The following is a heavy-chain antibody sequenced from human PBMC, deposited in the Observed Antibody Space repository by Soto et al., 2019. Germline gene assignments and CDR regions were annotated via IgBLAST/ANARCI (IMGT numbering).Heavy chain of an antibody. CDR3: ARLSITIFGVVIIGMDV. J-gene: IGHJ6*04. CDR2: MNPNSGNT. CDR1: GYTLTSYD. V-gene: IGHV1-8*01. D-gene: IGHD3-3*01. Sequence: ASVKVSCKASGYTLTSYDGNWVRQATGQGLEWMGWMNPNSGNTGYAQKFQGRVTMTRNTSISTAYMELSSLRSEDTAVYYCARLSITIFGVVIIGMDVWGKGTTVTVSS.